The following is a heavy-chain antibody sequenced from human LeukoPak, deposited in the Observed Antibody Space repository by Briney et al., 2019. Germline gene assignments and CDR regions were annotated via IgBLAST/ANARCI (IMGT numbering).Heavy chain of an antibody. V-gene: IGHV1-69*04. Sequence: SVKVSCKASGGTFSSYAISWVRQAPGQGLEWMGRIIPILGIANYAQKFQGRVTITADKSTSTAYMELSSLRSEDTAVYYCARDQYGLGYFDYWGQGTLVTVSS. D-gene: IGHD2-2*03. CDR2: IIPILGIA. J-gene: IGHJ4*02. CDR1: GGTFSSYA. CDR3: ARDQYGLGYFDY.